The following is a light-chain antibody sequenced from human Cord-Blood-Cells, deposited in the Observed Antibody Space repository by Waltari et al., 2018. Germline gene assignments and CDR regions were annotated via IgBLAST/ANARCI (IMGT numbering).Light chain of an antibody. CDR2: DDS. J-gene: IGLJ1*01. Sequence: SYVLTQPPSVSVAPGQTARITCGGNNIGSKSVHWYQQKPGQAPVLVVYDDSDRPSGIPGGFSGSNSGNTATLTISRVEAGDEADYYCQVWDSSSDPYVFGTGTKVTVL. CDR3: QVWDSSSDPYV. V-gene: IGLV3-21*02. CDR1: NIGSKS.